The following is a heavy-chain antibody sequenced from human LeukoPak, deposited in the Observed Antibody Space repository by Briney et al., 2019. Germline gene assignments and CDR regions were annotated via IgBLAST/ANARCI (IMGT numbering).Heavy chain of an antibody. V-gene: IGHV4-59*13. CDR3: ARHGSILLGFGALGAFDI. CDR2: IYYRGPS. D-gene: IGHD3-10*01. Sequence: NASETLSLTCSVSGGSISGYHGSWIRQPPGKGLEWRGYIYYRGPSTYTPSLKRRVTLSADTSKNPFSLKVSSVTAADTSVYYCARHGSILLGFGALGAFDIWGQGTMVTASS. CDR1: GGSISGYH. J-gene: IGHJ3*02.